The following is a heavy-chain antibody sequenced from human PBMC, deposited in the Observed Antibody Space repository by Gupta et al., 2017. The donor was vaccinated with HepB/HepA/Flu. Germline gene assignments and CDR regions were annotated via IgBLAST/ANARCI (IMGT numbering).Heavy chain of an antibody. V-gene: IGHV3-11*04. CDR3: ARAAALGTAG. J-gene: IGHJ4*02. Sequence: QVQLVESGGGLVKPGGSLRLSCAASGFTFSDYYMSWIRQAPGKGMEWVSYISSSGRNRDDADSVKGRFKISRDNAKNSLYLQMKSLRAEDTAVYYGARAAALGTAGGGQGTLVTVSS. CDR1: GFTFSDYY. CDR2: ISSSGRNR. D-gene: IGHD6-13*01.